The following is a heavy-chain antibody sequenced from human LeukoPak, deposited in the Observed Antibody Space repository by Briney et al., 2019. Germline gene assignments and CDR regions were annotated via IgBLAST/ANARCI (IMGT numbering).Heavy chain of an antibody. CDR1: GYSFTSYW. J-gene: IGHJ3*02. D-gene: IGHD1-26*01. V-gene: IGHV5-51*01. CDR3: ARQTFGATNAFDI. CDR2: IYPGDSDT. Sequence: GASLKISCKGSGYSFTSYWIGWVRQLPGKGLEWMGIIYPGDSDTRYSPSFQGQVTISADKSISTAYLQWSSLKASDTAMYYCARQTFGATNAFDIWGQGTMVTVSS.